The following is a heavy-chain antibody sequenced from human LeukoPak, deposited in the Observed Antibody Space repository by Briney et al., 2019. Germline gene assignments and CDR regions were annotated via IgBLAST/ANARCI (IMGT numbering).Heavy chain of an antibody. CDR3: ARWGYYGSGSYSFWFDP. Sequence: SETLSLTCTVSGGSISSSSYYWGWIRQPPGTGLEWIGSIYYRGSTYYNPSLKGRVTISVDTSKNQFSLKLTSVTAADTAVYYCARWGYYGSGSYSFWFDPWGQGTLVTVSS. CDR1: GGSISSSSYY. D-gene: IGHD3-10*01. V-gene: IGHV4-39*01. CDR2: IYYRGST. J-gene: IGHJ5*02.